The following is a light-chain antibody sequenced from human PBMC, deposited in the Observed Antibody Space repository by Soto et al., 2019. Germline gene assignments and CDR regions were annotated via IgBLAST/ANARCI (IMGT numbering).Light chain of an antibody. CDR2: GAF. CDR3: QQYNDWPLT. V-gene: IGKV3-15*01. CDR1: QSVSSN. J-gene: IGKJ1*01. Sequence: EILMTQSPVTLSVSPGERATLSCRASQSVSSNLDWYQQKPGQAPSLLIYGAFTTATGIPARVSGTGSETEFTLINSSLKSADFALSCCQQYNDWPLTFGQGTKVDI.